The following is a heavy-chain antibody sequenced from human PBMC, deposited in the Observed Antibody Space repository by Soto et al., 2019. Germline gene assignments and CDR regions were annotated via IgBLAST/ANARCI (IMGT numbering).Heavy chain of an antibody. CDR1: GYTFTSYG. J-gene: IGHJ4*02. CDR3: ARGRYGDY. CDR2: ISAHNGNT. D-gene: IGHD1-1*01. Sequence: QVHLVQSGAEVKKPGASVKVSCKCSGYTFTSYGITWVRQAPGQGLEWMGWISAHNGNTDYAQKLQGRVTVTRDTSTSTPYMELRSLRSDDTAVYYCARGRYGDYCGEGALVTVSS. V-gene: IGHV1-18*01.